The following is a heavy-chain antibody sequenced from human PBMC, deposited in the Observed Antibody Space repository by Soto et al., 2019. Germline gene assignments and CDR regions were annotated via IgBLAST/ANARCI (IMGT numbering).Heavy chain of an antibody. CDR2: ISASSGST. D-gene: IGHD6-13*01. Sequence: EVQLLESEGGLVQPGGSLKLSCAASGFTFSSFAMSWVRQTPGKGLEWVSSISASSGSTYYADSVEGQFTISRDNSKSKLYLQMSSLRAEDTAMYYCAKEDYSSSLYYFDQWGQGTLVTVSS. J-gene: IGHJ4*02. V-gene: IGHV3-23*01. CDR1: GFTFSSFA. CDR3: AKEDYSSSLYYFDQ.